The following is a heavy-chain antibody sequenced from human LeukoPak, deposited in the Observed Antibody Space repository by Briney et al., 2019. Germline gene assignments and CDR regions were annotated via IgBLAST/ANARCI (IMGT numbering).Heavy chain of an antibody. D-gene: IGHD2-15*01. CDR3: AREIYCSASSCTGGVFDI. V-gene: IGHV3-53*01. Sequence: PEGSLRLSCAASGFTVSSNYMSWVRQAPGKGLEWVSVIYSGGSTYYADSVKGRFTISRDNSKNTLYLQMNSLRAEDTAVYYCAREIYCSASSCTGGVFDIWGQGTMVTVSS. J-gene: IGHJ3*02. CDR2: IYSGGST. CDR1: GFTVSSNY.